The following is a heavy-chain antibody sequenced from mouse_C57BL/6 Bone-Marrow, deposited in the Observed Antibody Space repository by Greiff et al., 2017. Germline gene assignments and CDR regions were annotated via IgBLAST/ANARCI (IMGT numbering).Heavy chain of an antibody. D-gene: IGHD4-1*01. V-gene: IGHV3-6*01. CDR2: ISYDGSN. Sequence: EVHLVESGPGLVKPSQSLSLTCSVTGYSITSGYYWNWIRQFPGNKLEWMGYISYDGSNNYNPSLKNRISITRDTSKNQFFLKLNSVTTEDTATYYCARDHWYWDYAMDYWGQGTSVTVSS. CDR1: GYSITSGYY. CDR3: ARDHWYWDYAMDY. J-gene: IGHJ4*01.